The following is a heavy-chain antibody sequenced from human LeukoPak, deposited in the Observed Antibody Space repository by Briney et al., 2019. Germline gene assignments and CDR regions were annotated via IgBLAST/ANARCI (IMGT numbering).Heavy chain of an antibody. D-gene: IGHD6-19*01. Sequence: GGSLRLSCAASGFTFSSYSMNWVRQAPGKGLEWVSSISSSSSYIYYADSVKGRFTISRDNAKNSLYLQMNSLRAEDTAVYYCARDSSGWHYYYYGMDVWGQGTTVTVPS. CDR3: ARDSSGWHYYYYGMDV. V-gene: IGHV3-21*01. J-gene: IGHJ6*02. CDR2: ISSSSSYI. CDR1: GFTFSSYS.